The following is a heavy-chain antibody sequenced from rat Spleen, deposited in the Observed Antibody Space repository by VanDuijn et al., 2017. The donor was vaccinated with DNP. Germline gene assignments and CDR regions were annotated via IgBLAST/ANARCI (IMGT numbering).Heavy chain of an antibody. CDR1: GFTFNNYW. CDR3: VRDSRDYGSYAGYFDY. CDR2: ITSSGGST. D-gene: IGHD1-8*01. Sequence: EVKLVESGGDLVQPGRSLKLSCVASGFTFNNYWMTWIRQVPGKGLEWVASITSSGGSTYYPDSVKGRFTISRDNATNTLYLQMNSLRSEDTASYYCVRDSRDYGSYAGYFDYWGQGTLVTVSS. J-gene: IGHJ3*01. V-gene: IGHV5-31*01.